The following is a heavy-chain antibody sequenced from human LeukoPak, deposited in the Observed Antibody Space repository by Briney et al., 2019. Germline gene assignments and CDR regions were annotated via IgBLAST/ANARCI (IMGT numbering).Heavy chain of an antibody. CDR2: ISGSGGST. Sequence: QPGGSLRLSCAASGFTFSSYAMSWVRQAPGKGLEWASAISGSGGSTYYADSVKGRFTISRDNSKNTLYLQMNSLRAEDTAVYYCAKGVRSMVRGVDPLDDWGQGTLVTVSS. CDR3: AKGVRSMVRGVDPLDD. D-gene: IGHD3-10*01. J-gene: IGHJ4*02. CDR1: GFTFSSYA. V-gene: IGHV3-23*01.